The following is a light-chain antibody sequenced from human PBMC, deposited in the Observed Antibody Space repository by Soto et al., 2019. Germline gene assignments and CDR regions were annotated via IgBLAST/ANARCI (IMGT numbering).Light chain of an antibody. CDR1: QSISSW. CDR2: KAS. CDR3: QQYSSYSRT. J-gene: IGKJ1*01. Sequence: DIHLTQCPSALPASVGDRVTISYRASQSISSWLAWYQQKPGKAPTLLIYKASTLESGVPSRFSGSGSGTEFTLTITSLQPDDFATYYCQQYSSYSRTFGQGTKVDIK. V-gene: IGKV1-5*03.